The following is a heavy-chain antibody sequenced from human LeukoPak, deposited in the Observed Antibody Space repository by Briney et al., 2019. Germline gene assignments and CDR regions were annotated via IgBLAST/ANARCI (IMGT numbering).Heavy chain of an antibody. J-gene: IGHJ5*02. V-gene: IGHV3-15*01. CDR2: IKSKIGGATA. Sequence: GGSLRLSCAASGITFSTAWMSWFRQAPGKGLEWVGRIKSKIGGATADYAAPVKDRFTISRDDSKNTLYLQVNSLKTEDTAVYYCATDRAWFDPWGQGTLVTASS. D-gene: IGHD3-10*01. CDR1: GITFSTAW. CDR3: ATDRAWFDP.